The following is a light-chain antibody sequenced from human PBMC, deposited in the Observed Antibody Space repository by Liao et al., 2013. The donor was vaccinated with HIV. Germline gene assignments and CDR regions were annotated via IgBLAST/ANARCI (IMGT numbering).Light chain of an antibody. CDR2: QDS. Sequence: SYELTQPPSVSVSPGQTASVTCSGDKLENDYASWYQQKPGQSPVLVIYQDSKRPSGIPERFSGSNSGNTATLTISGTQAMDEADYYCQAWDSSTVVFGGGTKLTVL. J-gene: IGLJ2*01. CDR1: KLENDY. V-gene: IGLV3-1*01. CDR3: QAWDSSTVV.